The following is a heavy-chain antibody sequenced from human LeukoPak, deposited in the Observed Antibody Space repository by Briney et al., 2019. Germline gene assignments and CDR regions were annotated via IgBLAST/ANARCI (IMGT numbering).Heavy chain of an antibody. Sequence: SGTLPLTCTVSGGSISNSNYYWGWIRQPPGKGLEWIGSIYYSGSTYYNPSLKSRVTISIDTSKNQFSLKLSSVTAADTAVYYCARDSPGDLLPLDYWGQGTLVTVSS. CDR2: IYYSGST. D-gene: IGHD1-26*01. V-gene: IGHV4-39*07. CDR1: GGSISNSNYY. CDR3: ARDSPGDLLPLDY. J-gene: IGHJ4*02.